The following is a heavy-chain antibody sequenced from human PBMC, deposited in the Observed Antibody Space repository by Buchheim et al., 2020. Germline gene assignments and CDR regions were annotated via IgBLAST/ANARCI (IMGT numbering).Heavy chain of an antibody. CDR2: IYYSGST. CDR1: GGSISSYY. J-gene: IGHJ4*02. V-gene: IGHV4-59*01. Sequence: QVQLQESGPGLVKPSETLSLTCTVSGGSISSYYWSWIRQPPGKGLEWIGYIYYSGSTNHNPSLKSRVTISVDTSKNQFSLKLSPVTDADAAVYYWARASERYSYGSDFDYWGQGTL. CDR3: ARASERYSYGSDFDY. D-gene: IGHD5-18*01.